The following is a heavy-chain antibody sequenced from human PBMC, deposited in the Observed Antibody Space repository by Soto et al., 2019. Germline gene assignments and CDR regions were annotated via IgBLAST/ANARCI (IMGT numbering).Heavy chain of an antibody. V-gene: IGHV4-61*01. CDR3: ARDRGGYSSSPTGLFDY. CDR1: GGSVGSGYYY. Sequence: SETLSLTCTVSGGSVGSGYYYWSWIRQPPGKGLEWIGYIYYSGGTNYNPSLKSRVIISADTSKNQFSLRLSSVTAEDTAVYYCARDRGGYSSSPTGLFDYWGQGTLVTVSS. D-gene: IGHD6-13*01. J-gene: IGHJ4*02. CDR2: IYYSGGT.